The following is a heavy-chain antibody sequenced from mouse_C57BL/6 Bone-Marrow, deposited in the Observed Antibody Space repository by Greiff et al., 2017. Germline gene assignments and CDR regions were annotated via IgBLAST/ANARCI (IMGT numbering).Heavy chain of an antibody. V-gene: IGHV1-59*01. J-gene: IGHJ2*01. D-gene: IGHD1-1*01. CDR3: ARSRIYYDGSIDY. Sequence: QVQLQQPGAELVRPGTSVKLSCKASGYTFTSYWMHWVKQRPGQGLEWIGVIDPSDSYTNYNQKFKGKATLTVDTSSSTAYMQLNSLTSEDSAVYYYARSRIYYDGSIDYWGQGTTLTVSS. CDR2: IDPSDSYT. CDR1: GYTFTSYW.